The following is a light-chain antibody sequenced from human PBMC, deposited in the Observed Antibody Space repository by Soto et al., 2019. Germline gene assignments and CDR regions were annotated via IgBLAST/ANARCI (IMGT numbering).Light chain of an antibody. CDR3: AAWDDSLNGGV. CDR2: SNN. V-gene: IGLV1-44*01. J-gene: IGLJ3*02. CDR1: SSNIGSNT. Sequence: QSVLTQPPSASGTPGQRVPISCSGSSSNIGSNTVNWYQQLPGTAPKLLIYSNNQRPSGVPDRFSGSKSGTSASLAISGLQFEDEADYYCAAWDDSLNGGVVGGGTKLTVL.